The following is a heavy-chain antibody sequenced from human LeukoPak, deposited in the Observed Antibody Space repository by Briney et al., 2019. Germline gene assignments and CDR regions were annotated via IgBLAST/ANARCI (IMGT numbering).Heavy chain of an antibody. D-gene: IGHD4-23*01. CDR1: GFTFSSYA. CDR3: AREVTRVVDY. V-gene: IGHV3-23*01. Sequence: PGGSLRLSCAASGFTFSSYAMSWVRQAPGKGLEWVSGITSSGGSTFYADTAKGRFTISRDNSKNTLYLQMNSLRAEDTAVYYCAREVTRVVDYWGQGTLVTVSS. J-gene: IGHJ4*02. CDR2: ITSSGGST.